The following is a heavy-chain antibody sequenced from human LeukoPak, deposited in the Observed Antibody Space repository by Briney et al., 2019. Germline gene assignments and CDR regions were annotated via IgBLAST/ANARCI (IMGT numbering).Heavy chain of an antibody. D-gene: IGHD2-15*01. Sequence: GGSLRLSCAASGFTFSNSVMSWVRQAPGKGLEWVSTISTSGGTTYYADSVKGRFTISRDNAKNSLYLQMSSLRDEDTAVYYCAQKGGTDHWGQGTLVTVSS. CDR1: GFTFSNSV. CDR2: ISTSGGTT. CDR3: AQKGGTDH. J-gene: IGHJ4*02. V-gene: IGHV3-23*01.